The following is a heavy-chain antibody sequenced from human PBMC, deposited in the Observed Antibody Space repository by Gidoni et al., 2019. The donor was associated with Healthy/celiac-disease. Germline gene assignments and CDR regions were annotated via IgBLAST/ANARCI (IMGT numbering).Heavy chain of an antibody. CDR3: ARGWELLNCPDY. CDR1: GFTFSSYA. J-gene: IGHJ4*02. V-gene: IGHV3-30-3*01. D-gene: IGHD1-26*01. CDR2: ISYDGSNK. Sequence: QVQLVESGGGVVQPGRSLRLSCAAAGFTFSSYARHWVRQAPGKGLEWVAVISYDGSNKYYADSVKGRFTISRDNSKNTLYLQMNSLRAEDTAVYYCARGWELLNCPDYWGQGTLVTVSS.